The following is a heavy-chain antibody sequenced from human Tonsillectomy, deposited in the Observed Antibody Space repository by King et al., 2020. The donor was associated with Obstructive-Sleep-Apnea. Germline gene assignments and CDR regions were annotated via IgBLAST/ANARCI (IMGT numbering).Heavy chain of an antibody. CDR2: ISPDNSDI. Sequence: VQLVQSGAEVKKPGESLTISCQGSGFSFINYWIGWVRQMPGKGLEWMGIISPDNSDIRYNPSFRGQVTISADKSTTTAYLQWSSLKASDPAMYYCARTPYTSGWAWYLDLWGRGTLVTVYS. D-gene: IGHD6-19*01. CDR3: ARTPYTSGWAWYLDL. CDR1: GFSFINYW. V-gene: IGHV5-51*01. J-gene: IGHJ2*01.